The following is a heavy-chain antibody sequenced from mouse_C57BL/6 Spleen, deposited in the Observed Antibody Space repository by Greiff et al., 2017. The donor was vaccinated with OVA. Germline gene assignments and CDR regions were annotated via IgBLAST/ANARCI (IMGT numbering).Heavy chain of an antibody. D-gene: IGHD1-1*01. Sequence: VQLQQSGAELVRPGASVKLSCTASGFNIKDYYMHWVKQRPEQGLEWIGRIDPEDGDTEYAPKFQGKATMTADTSSNTAYLQLSSLTSEDTAVYYCTTDYYGSEKTFFDYWGQGTTLTVSS. V-gene: IGHV14-1*01. CDR3: TTDYYGSEKTFFDY. CDR1: GFNIKDYY. J-gene: IGHJ2*01. CDR2: IDPEDGDT.